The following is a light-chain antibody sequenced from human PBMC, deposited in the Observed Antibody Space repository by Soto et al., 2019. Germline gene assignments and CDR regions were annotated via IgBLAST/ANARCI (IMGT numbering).Light chain of an antibody. CDR2: DAS. CDR1: QNINNW. V-gene: IGKV1-5*01. J-gene: IGKJ1*01. CDR3: QHYNSYSEA. Sequence: DIQITPSPSTLSASIGGRVTITFRASQNINNWIAWYQQKPGKAPKFLIYDASTLESGVPSRFSGSGSGTEFTLTISSLQPDDFATYYCQHYNSYSEAFGQGTKVDIK.